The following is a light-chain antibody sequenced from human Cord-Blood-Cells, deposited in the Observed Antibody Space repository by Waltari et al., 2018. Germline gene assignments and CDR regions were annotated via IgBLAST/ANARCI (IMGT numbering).Light chain of an antibody. CDR2: EGS. J-gene: IGLJ2*01. CDR3: CSYAGSSTFVV. V-gene: IGLV2-23*01. Sequence: QSALTQPAPVSGCPGQSIPISCTGTSSDVGGFYLLSWYQQHPGKAPTPMIYEGSKRPSGFSNRFSGSKSGNTASLTISVLQAEDEADYYCCSYAGSSTFVVFGGGTKLTVL. CDR1: SSDVGGFYL.